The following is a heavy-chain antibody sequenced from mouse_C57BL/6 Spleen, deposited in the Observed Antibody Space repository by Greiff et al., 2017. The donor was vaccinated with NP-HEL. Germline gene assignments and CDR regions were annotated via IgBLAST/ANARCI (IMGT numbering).Heavy chain of an antibody. V-gene: IGHV14-4*01. J-gene: IGHJ3*01. CDR1: GFNIKDDY. D-gene: IGHD2-5*01. CDR2: IDPENGDT. CDR3: TPSYYSNLAWFAY. Sequence: VHVKQSGAELVRPGASVKLSCTASGFNIKDDYMHWVKQRPEQGLEWIGWIDPENGDTEYASKFQGKATITADTSSNTAYLQLSSLTSEDTAVYYCTPSYYSNLAWFAYWGQGTLVTVSA.